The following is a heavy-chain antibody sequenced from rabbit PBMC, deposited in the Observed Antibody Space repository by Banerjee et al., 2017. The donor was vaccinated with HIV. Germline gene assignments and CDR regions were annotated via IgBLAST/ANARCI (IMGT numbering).Heavy chain of an antibody. V-gene: IGHV1S47*01. CDR2: IDPVFGST. D-gene: IGHD1-1*01. CDR3: VREVYHILGL. Sequence: QEQLVESGGGLVQPGGSLKLSCKASAFDFSNGGVSWVRQAPGKGLEWIGYIDPVFGSTYYASWVNGRFTISSHNAQNTLYLQLNSLTAADTATYFCVREVYHILGLWGPGTLVTVS. J-gene: IGHJ4*01. CDR1: AFDFSNGG.